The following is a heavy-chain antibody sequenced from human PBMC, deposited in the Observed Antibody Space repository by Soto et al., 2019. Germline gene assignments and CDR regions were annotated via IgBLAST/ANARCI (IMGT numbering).Heavy chain of an antibody. CDR2: IIPIFGTA. CDR1: GGSFSRYA. J-gene: IGHJ4*02. Sequence: AASVKVACKGSGGSFSRYASSWLRQAPGKGLEWMGGIIPIFGTANYAQKFQGRVTITADESTSTAYMELSSLRSEDTAVYYCARDSSGRYSSGWYYDYWGQGTLVTVSS. D-gene: IGHD6-19*01. CDR3: ARDSSGRYSSGWYYDY. V-gene: IGHV1-69*13.